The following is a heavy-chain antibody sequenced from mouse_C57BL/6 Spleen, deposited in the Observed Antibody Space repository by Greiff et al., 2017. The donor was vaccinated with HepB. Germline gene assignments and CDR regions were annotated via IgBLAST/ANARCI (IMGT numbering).Heavy chain of an antibody. D-gene: IGHD2-5*01. Sequence: EVQGVESGGGLVQPGGSLKLSCAASGFTFSDYYMYWVRQTPEKRLEWVAYISNGGGSTYYPDTVKGRFTISRDNAKNTLYLQMSRLKSEDTAMYYCARRSNPRWYFDVWGTGTTVTVSS. CDR1: GFTFSDYY. CDR2: ISNGGGST. J-gene: IGHJ1*03. V-gene: IGHV5-12*01. CDR3: ARRSNPRWYFDV.